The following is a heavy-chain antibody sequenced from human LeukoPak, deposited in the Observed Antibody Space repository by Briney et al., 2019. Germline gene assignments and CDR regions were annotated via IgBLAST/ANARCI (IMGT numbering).Heavy chain of an antibody. D-gene: IGHD4-17*01. CDR3: ARIPVYGDYCDY. CDR2: INTDGSST. V-gene: IGHV3-74*01. J-gene: IGHJ4*02. Sequence: GGSLRLSCAASGFTFSSYWMHWVRQAPGKGLVWVSRINTDGSSTSYADSVKGRFTISRDNAKNSLYLQMNSLRAEDTAVYYCARIPVYGDYCDYWGQGTLVTVSS. CDR1: GFTFSSYW.